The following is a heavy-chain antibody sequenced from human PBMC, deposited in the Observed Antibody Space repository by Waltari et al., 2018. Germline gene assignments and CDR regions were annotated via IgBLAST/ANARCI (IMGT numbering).Heavy chain of an antibody. V-gene: IGHV3-33*01. CDR3: ARDQYGESFYYAMNV. D-gene: IGHD1-26*01. CDR2: IWYDGSKK. CDR1: GFSFTNSG. J-gene: IGHJ6*02. Sequence: QEKLVESGGGVVQSGRSLNLSCEASGFSFTNSGLHWVRQAPGKGLEWVAIIWYDGSKKYYADSVKGRFDISRDNSRNTLYLQMDSLRAEDTAVYFCARDQYGESFYYAMNVWGQGTAVTVSS.